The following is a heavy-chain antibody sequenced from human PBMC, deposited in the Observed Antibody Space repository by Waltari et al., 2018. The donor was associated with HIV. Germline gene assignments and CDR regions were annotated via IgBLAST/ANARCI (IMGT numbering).Heavy chain of an antibody. CDR1: GGSISSGGYY. CDR3: AGARITVIVVARLGAFDI. Sequence: VSGGSISSGGYYWSWIRQHPGKGLEWIGYIYYSGSTYYNPSLKSRVTISVDTSKNQFSLKLSSVTAADTAVYYCAGARITVIVVARLGAFDIWGQGTMVTVSS. D-gene: IGHD3-22*01. V-gene: IGHV4-31*02. CDR2: IYYSGST. J-gene: IGHJ3*02.